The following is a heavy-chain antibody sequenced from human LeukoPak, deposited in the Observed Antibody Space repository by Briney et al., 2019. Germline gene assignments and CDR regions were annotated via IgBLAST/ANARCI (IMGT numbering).Heavy chain of an antibody. J-gene: IGHJ5*02. CDR3: AKGANVAVAGTYWFDP. Sequence: GRSLRLSCAASGFTFDDYAMHWDRQAPGKGLEWVSGISWNSGSIGYADSVKGRFTISRDNAKNSLYLQMNSLRAEDTALYYCAKGANVAVAGTYWFDPWGQGTLVTVSS. CDR1: GFTFDDYA. D-gene: IGHD6-19*01. CDR2: ISWNSGSI. V-gene: IGHV3-9*01.